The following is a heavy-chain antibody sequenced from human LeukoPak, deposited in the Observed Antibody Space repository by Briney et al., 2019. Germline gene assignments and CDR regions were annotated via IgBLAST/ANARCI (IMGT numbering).Heavy chain of an antibody. Sequence: GGSLRLSCAASGFTFSSCAMHWVRQAPGKGLEWVAVISYDGSNKYSADSVKGRFTISRDNSKNTLYLQMNSLRAEDTPVYYCARSGAYSSSWYHFQHWGQGTQVTVSS. D-gene: IGHD6-13*01. J-gene: IGHJ1*01. V-gene: IGHV3-30-3*01. CDR3: ARSGAYSSSWYHFQH. CDR2: ISYDGSNK. CDR1: GFTFSSCA.